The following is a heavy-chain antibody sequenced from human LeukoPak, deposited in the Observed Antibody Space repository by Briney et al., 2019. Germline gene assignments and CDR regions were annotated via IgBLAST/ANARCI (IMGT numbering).Heavy chain of an antibody. Sequence: ASVKVSCKASGYTFTGYYMHWVRQAPGQGLEWMGWINPNSGGTNYAQKFQGRVTMTRDTSISTAYMELSRLRSDDTAVYYCARRTAVAGALKSYYYYYYMDVWGKGTTVTVSS. CDR1: GYTFTGYY. CDR3: ARRTAVAGALKSYYYYYYMDV. V-gene: IGHV1-2*02. D-gene: IGHD6-19*01. J-gene: IGHJ6*03. CDR2: INPNSGGT.